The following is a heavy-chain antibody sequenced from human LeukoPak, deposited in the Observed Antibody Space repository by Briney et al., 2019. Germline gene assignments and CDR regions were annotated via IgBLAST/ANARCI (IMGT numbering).Heavy chain of an antibody. J-gene: IGHJ5*02. CDR3: ARDKYMSGHIGSLFDP. D-gene: IGHD5-12*01. CDR1: GFTFSSYW. V-gene: IGHV3-74*01. Sequence: GGSLRLSCAASGFTFSSYWMHWVRQTPGKGLVWVSRIKSDGSTIYADSVKGRFTISRDNTKKSLSLQMNSLRDEDTAVYYCARDKYMSGHIGSLFDPWGQGTLVTVSS. CDR2: IKSDGST.